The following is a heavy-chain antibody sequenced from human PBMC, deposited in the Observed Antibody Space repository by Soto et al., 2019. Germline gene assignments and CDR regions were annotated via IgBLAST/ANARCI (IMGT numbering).Heavy chain of an antibody. D-gene: IGHD6-13*01. V-gene: IGHV1-69*13. CDR1: GGTFSSYA. Sequence: SVKVSCKASGGTFSSYAISWVRQAPGQGLEWMGGIIPIFGTANYAQKFQGRVTITADESTSTAYMELSSLRSEDTAVYYCARSRRIAAAGTDYWGQGTLVTVSS. J-gene: IGHJ4*02. CDR2: IIPIFGTA. CDR3: ARSRRIAAAGTDY.